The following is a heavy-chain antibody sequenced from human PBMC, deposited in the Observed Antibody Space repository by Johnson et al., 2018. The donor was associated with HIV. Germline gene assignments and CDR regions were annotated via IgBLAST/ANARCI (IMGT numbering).Heavy chain of an antibody. V-gene: IGHV3-30*03. CDR2: ISYDGSNK. CDR3: ARDRPPWMGEDAFDI. D-gene: IGHD1-1*01. J-gene: IGHJ3*02. Sequence: QVKLVESGGGVVQPGRSLRLSCAVSGFTFSYYAMHWVRQAPGKGLEWVAVISYDGSNKNYVDSVKGRFIISRDNSKNTLYLQMNSLRAEDTAVYYCARDRPPWMGEDAFDIWGQGTMVTVSS. CDR1: GFTFSYYA.